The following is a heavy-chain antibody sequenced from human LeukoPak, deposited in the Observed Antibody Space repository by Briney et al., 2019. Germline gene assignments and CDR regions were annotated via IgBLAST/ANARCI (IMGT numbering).Heavy chain of an antibody. CDR3: ARASVGSGWSAMDV. CDR2: IYTSGST. Sequence: PSETLSLTCTVSGGSISSYYWSWIRQPAGKGLEWIGRIYTSGSTNYNPSLKSRVTMSVDTSKTQFSLKLTSVTAADTAVYYCARASVGSGWSAMDVWGKGTTVTVSS. J-gene: IGHJ6*03. V-gene: IGHV4-4*07. D-gene: IGHD6-19*01. CDR1: GGSISSYY.